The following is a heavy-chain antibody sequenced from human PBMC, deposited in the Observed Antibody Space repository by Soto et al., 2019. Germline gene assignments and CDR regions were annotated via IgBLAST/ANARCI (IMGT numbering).Heavy chain of an antibody. CDR2: IRSKAYGGTT. V-gene: IGHV3-49*03. J-gene: IGHJ3*02. Sequence: EVQLVESGGGLVQPGRSLRLSCTASGFTFGDYAMSWFRQAPGKGLEWVGFIRSKAYGGTTEYAASVKGRFTISRDDSKSIAYLQMNSLKTEDTAVYYCTRFWGGNPPPGTVADRRAPKLCAFDIWGQGTMVTVSS. D-gene: IGHD6-19*01. CDR3: TRFWGGNPPPGTVADRRAPKLCAFDI. CDR1: GFTFGDYA.